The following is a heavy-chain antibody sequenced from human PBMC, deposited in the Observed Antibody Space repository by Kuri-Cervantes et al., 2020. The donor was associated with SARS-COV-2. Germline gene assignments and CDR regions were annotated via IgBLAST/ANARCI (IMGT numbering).Heavy chain of an antibody. CDR3: VRDGDHWNFDY. D-gene: IGHD1-1*01. Sequence: GGSLRLSCAASGFTFSDHWMHWVRQGPGKGLVWVARINPDGTITSHADSVKGRFTISRDNAKNMLFLQMNSLRAEDTAVYYCVRDGDHWNFDYWGQGTLVTVSS. CDR1: GFTFSDHW. V-gene: IGHV3-74*01. CDR2: INPDGTIT. J-gene: IGHJ4*02.